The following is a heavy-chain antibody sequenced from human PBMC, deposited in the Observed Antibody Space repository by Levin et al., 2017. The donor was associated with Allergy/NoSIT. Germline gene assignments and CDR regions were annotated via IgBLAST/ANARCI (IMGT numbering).Heavy chain of an antibody. Sequence: SETLSLTCTVSGGSISSYYWSWIRQPPGKGLEWIGYIYYSGSTNYNPSLKSRVTISVDTSKNQFSLKLSSVTAADTAVYYCARVRSSSWYRWFDPWGQGTLVTVSS. V-gene: IGHV4-59*01. CDR1: GGSISSYY. J-gene: IGHJ5*02. D-gene: IGHD6-13*01. CDR2: IYYSGST. CDR3: ARVRSSSWYRWFDP.